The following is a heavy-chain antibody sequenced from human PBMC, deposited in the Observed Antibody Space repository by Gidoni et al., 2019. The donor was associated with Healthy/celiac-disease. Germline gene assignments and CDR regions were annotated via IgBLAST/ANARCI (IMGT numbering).Heavy chain of an antibody. D-gene: IGHD4-17*01. CDR1: GGTFSSYA. V-gene: IGHV1-69*06. Sequence: QVQLVQSGAEVKKPGSSVKVSCKASGGTFSSYAIRWVRQAPGHGLEWMGGIIPIFGTANYAQKFQGRVTITADKSTSTAYMELSSLRSEDTAVYYCARVITSYGDLLAYYYYGMDVWGQGTTVTVSS. CDR2: IIPIFGTA. CDR3: ARVITSYGDLLAYYYYGMDV. J-gene: IGHJ6*02.